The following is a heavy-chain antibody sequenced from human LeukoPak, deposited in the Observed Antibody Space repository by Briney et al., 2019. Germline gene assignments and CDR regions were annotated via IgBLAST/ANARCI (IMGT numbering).Heavy chain of an antibody. Sequence: SETLSLTYAVYGGSFSGYYWSWIRQPPGKGLEWIGEINHSGSTNYNPSLKSRVTISVDTSKNQFSLKLSSVTAADTAVYYCARRRPYYYDSSGYYDYWGQGTLVTVSS. D-gene: IGHD3-22*01. J-gene: IGHJ4*02. CDR3: ARRRPYYYDSSGYYDY. CDR1: GGSFSGYY. V-gene: IGHV4-34*01. CDR2: INHSGST.